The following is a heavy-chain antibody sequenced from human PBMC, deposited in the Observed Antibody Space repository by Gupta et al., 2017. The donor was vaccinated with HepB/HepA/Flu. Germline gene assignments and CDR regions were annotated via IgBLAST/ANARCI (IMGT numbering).Heavy chain of an antibody. CDR2: ISATGST. D-gene: IGHD3-3*01. CDR3: SRESFNFWSGFYTMAFNI. J-gene: IGHJ3*02. CDR1: GDSLSHYY. V-gene: IGHV4-4*07. Sequence: VQLQESGPGLERPSETLSLTCTVSGDSLSHYYWSWIRQPAGKGLEWIGRISATGSTNYNPSLKSRVTLSMDTSKNQFSLNLSAVTAADTAIYYCSRESFNFWSGFYTMAFNIWGQGTMVTVSS.